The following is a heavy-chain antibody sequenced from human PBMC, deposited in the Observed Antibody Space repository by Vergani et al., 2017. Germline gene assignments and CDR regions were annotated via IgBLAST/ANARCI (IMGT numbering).Heavy chain of an antibody. CDR3: ATGAGPFDV. J-gene: IGHJ4*02. Sequence: QVQMQESGPGLVKTSETLSLTCSASGSPISYWCWSWLRQPAGKGLEWIGRLCPSGSTNYKPSLKSRVTMSIDTSKNQFSLKLTSVTAADTAVYYCATGAGPFDVWCQETIVTVSS. CDR1: GSPISYWC. D-gene: IGHD7-27*01. CDR2: LCPSGST. V-gene: IGHV4-4*07.